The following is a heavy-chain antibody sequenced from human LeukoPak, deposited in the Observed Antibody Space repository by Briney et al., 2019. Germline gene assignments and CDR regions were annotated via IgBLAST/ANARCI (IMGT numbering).Heavy chain of an antibody. D-gene: IGHD3-10*02. CDR1: GFTFSNYW. J-gene: IGHJ4*02. CDR2: IKQDGSEK. Sequence: GGSLRLSCVASGFTFSNYWMSWVRQAPGRGPEWVANIKQDGSEKYYVDSVKGRLTISRDNARNSLYLQMDRLRAEDTAVYYCARGGSYVEHWGQGTLVTVSS. CDR3: ARGGSYVEH. V-gene: IGHV3-7*01.